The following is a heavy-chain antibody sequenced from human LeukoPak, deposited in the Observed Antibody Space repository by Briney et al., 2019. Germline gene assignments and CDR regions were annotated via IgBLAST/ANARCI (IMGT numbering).Heavy chain of an antibody. CDR1: GFTFDDNA. CDR2: ISENSGTI. Sequence: GGSLRLSCAASGFTFDDNAMHWVRQAPGKGLEWVSGISENSGTIVYADSVEGRFTISRDNAKSSLYLQMNSLRGDGTALYYCAKVYCSGGACYTYFDSWGQGTLVTVSS. CDR3: AKVYCSGGACYTYFDS. J-gene: IGHJ4*02. D-gene: IGHD2-8*02. V-gene: IGHV3-9*01.